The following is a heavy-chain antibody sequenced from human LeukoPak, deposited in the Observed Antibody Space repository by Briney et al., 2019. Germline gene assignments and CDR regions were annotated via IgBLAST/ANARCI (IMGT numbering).Heavy chain of an antibody. CDR1: GFTFSSYG. D-gene: IGHD3-3*01. V-gene: IGHV3-33*06. J-gene: IGHJ4*02. CDR3: AKDVRFLEWLSNDY. CDR2: IWYDGSNK. Sequence: GRSLRLSCAASGFTFSSYGMHWVRQAPGKGLEWVAVIWYDGSNKYYADSVKGRFTISRDNSKNTLYLQMNSLRAEDTAVYYCAKDVRFLEWLSNDYWGQGTLVTVSS.